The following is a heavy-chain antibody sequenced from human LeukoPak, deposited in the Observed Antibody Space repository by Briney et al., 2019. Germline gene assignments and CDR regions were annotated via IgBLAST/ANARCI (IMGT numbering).Heavy chain of an antibody. CDR3: ARDKRRSDYYGSGSYYPDVFDI. CDR2: MNPNSGNT. Sequence: ASVKVSCKASGYTFTSYDINWVRQATGQGLEWMGWMNPNSGNTGYAQKFQGRVTMTRNTSISTAYMELSSLRSEDTAVYYCARDKRRSDYYGSGSYYPDVFDIWGQGTMVTVSS. J-gene: IGHJ3*02. V-gene: IGHV1-8*01. D-gene: IGHD3-10*01. CDR1: GYTFTSYD.